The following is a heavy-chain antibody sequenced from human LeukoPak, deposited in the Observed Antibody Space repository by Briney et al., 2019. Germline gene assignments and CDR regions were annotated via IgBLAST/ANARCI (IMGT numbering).Heavy chain of an antibody. CDR1: GGSISSNY. CDR3: ARAHRTPSYYYDSSGYWFDY. V-gene: IGHV4-59*01. J-gene: IGHJ4*02. CDR2: IYYSGGT. D-gene: IGHD3-22*01. Sequence: SETLSLTCTVSGGSISSNYWSWIRQPPGKGLEWIGYIYYSGGTNYNPSLKSRVTISVDTSKNQFSLKLSSVTAADTVVYYCARAHRTPSYYYDSSGYWFDYWGQGTLVTVSS.